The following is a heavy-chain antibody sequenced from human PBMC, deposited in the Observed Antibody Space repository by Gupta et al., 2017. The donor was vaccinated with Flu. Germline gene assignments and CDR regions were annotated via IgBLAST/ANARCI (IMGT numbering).Heavy chain of an antibody. V-gene: IGHV3-74*01. Sequence: GGLVQPGGSLRLSCAVSGFTFSSSWMHWVRQTPEKGLVWVSRLNTDGSSTRYADSVNGRFTVSRDNAKNTLYLQMNSLRVEDTAVYYCARARRAVPGFGDLGFWGQGALVNVSS. D-gene: IGHD6-19*01. CDR2: LNTDGSST. CDR3: ARARRAVPGFGDLGF. CDR1: GFTFSSSW. J-gene: IGHJ4*02.